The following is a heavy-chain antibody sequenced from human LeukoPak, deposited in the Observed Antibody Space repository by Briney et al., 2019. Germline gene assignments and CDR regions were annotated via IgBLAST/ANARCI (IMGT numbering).Heavy chain of an antibody. J-gene: IGHJ4*02. D-gene: IGHD6-19*01. V-gene: IGHV4-59*08. CDR3: ASIAVAGHYYFDY. CDR2: IYYSGST. Sequence: SETLSLTCTASGGSISSYYWSWIRQPPGKGLEWIGYIYYSGSTNYNPSLKSRVTISVDTSKNQFSLKLSSVTAADTAVYYCASIAVAGHYYFDYWGQGTLVTVSS. CDR1: GGSISSYY.